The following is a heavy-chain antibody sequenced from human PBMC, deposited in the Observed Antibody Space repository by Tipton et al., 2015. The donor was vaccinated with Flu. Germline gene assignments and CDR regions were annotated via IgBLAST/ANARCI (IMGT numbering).Heavy chain of an antibody. D-gene: IGHD2-15*01. V-gene: IGHV4-31*03. J-gene: IGHJ6*02. CDR2: IHYSGST. CDR3: ARDEDTSMGTH. Sequence: TLSLTCSVSGASISSGGYYWSWSRQHPGKGLEWIGYIHYSGSTYYNPSFRSRIAISVDTSKNHFFLNLTSLTAADTAVYYCARDEDTSMGTHWGQGTTVTVSS. CDR1: GASISSGGYY.